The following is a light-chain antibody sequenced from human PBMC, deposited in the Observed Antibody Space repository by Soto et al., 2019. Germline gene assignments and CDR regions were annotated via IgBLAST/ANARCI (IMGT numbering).Light chain of an antibody. CDR1: NNNVGTYYL. CDR3: CSYAGRNIWV. CDR2: EGS. V-gene: IGLV2-23*01. J-gene: IGLJ3*02. Sequence: QSALTQPASVSGSPGQSITISCIATNNNVGTYYLVSWYQQHPGKAPKLIISEGSRRPSGVSNRFSGSQPDNTASLTISGLQAEDEADYYCCSYAGRNIWVFGGGTKLTVL.